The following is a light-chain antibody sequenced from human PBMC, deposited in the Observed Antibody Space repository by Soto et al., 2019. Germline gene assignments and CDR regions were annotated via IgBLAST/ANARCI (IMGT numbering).Light chain of an antibody. J-gene: IGKJ2*01. CDR2: GAS. CDR3: QQYFNLYT. Sequence: EIVMTQSPATLSVSPGERATLSCRASQSINNKLAWYQQKPGQAPRLVIYGASTRATGIPDRFSGSGSGTEFPLTISSLQSEDFAVYYCQQYFNLYTFGQGTKLEIK. CDR1: QSINNK. V-gene: IGKV3D-15*01.